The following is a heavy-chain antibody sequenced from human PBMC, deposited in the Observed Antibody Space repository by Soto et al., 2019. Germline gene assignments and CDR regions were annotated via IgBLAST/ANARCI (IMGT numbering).Heavy chain of an antibody. Sequence: QVQLVQSGAEVKKPGSSVKVSCKASGGSFSASAISWVRQAPVQGLEWMGGIIPMFGLANYAQKFQGRITITADKSTSTAYMEVSSLRSEDTAMYYCARDATGSFGYFDLWGRGTLVSVSS. J-gene: IGHJ2*01. V-gene: IGHV1-69*17. CDR3: ARDATGSFGYFDL. CDR2: IIPMFGLA. CDR1: GGSFSASA. D-gene: IGHD1-26*01.